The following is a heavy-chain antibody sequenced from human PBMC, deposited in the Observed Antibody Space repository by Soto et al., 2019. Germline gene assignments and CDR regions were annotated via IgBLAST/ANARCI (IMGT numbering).Heavy chain of an antibody. CDR3: XXXASRWYPYFFDS. CDR2: IIPYYNTL. CDR1: EGTFNSYA. J-gene: IGHJ4*02. V-gene: IGHV1-69*01. D-gene: IGHD6-13*01. Sequence: QAQVVQSGAEVRKPGSSVKLSCKASEGTFNSYAIAWVRQAPGQGLEWMGGIIPYYNTLNYAQKFQDRVTITADDSTNTVYMELSSLRSDDTAXXXXXXXASRWYPYFFDSWAQGTLVTVSS.